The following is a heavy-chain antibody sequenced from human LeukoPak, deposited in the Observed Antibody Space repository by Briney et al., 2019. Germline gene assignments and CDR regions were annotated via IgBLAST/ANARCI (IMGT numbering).Heavy chain of an antibody. CDR1: GYSITSHYY. V-gene: IGHV4-38-2*02. J-gene: IGHJ6*03. CDR2: IYHSGTT. Sequence: RPSETLSLTCTVSGYSITSHYYWGWIRQPRGKGLEWIGSIYHSGTTYYNPSLKSRLTIFVDTSKNHFSLKLTSVTAADTAVYYCARIVLDGPYMDVWGKGTTVTVSS. D-gene: IGHD2-21*01. CDR3: ARIVLDGPYMDV.